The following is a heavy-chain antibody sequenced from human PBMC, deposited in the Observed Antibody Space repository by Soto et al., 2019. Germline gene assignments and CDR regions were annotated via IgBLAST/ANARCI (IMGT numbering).Heavy chain of an antibody. CDR2: ISGSGTYI. CDR1: GFTFSGYS. J-gene: IGHJ1*01. Sequence: EVQLMESGGGLVKPGGSLRLSCAVSGFTFSGYSMNWVRQAQVKGLEWVSSISGSGTYIYYADSVKGRFTISRDNAMNSLYLQMNSLRVEDTALYYCARDPADLWEPDQYFQHWGRGTLVTVSS. CDR3: ARDPADLWEPDQYFQH. D-gene: IGHD1-26*01. V-gene: IGHV3-21*01.